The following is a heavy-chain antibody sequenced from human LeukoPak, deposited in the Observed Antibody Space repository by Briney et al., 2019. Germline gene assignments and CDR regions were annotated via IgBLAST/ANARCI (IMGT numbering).Heavy chain of an antibody. CDR2: IYYSGST. D-gene: IGHD6-6*01. J-gene: IGHJ4*02. V-gene: IGHV4-59*01. CDR3: ARRRNVMGQLVRSYYFDY. CDR1: GGSISSYY. Sequence: PSETLSLTCTVSGGSISSYYWSWIRQPPGKGLEWIGYIYYSGSTNYNPSLKSRVTISVDTSKNQFSLNLSSVTAADTAVYYCARRRNVMGQLVRSYYFDYWGQGTLVTVSS.